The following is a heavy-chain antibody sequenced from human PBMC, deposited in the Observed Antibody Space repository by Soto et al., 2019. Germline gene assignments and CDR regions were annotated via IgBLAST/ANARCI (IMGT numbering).Heavy chain of an antibody. Sequence: GGPLRLSCAASGFTFSNYGMSWVRQAPGKGLEWVSAVSASGGSTYYADSVKGRFTISRDNSKNTLYLQMDSLRAEDTAVYYCANPPSYYDSSGFYGYYYYGMDVWGQGTTVTVSS. CDR1: GFTFSNYG. CDR3: ANPPSYYDSSGFYGYYYYGMDV. D-gene: IGHD3-22*01. V-gene: IGHV3-23*01. CDR2: VSASGGST. J-gene: IGHJ6*02.